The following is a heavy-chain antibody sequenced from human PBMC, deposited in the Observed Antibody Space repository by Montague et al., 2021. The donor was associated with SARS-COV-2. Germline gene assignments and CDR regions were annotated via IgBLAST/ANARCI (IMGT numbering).Heavy chain of an antibody. V-gene: IGHV4-59*01. CDR2: IYYTGSN. J-gene: IGHJ4*02. CDR1: AGSTSSYY. Sequence: SETLSLTCTVSAGSTSSYYWTWIRQSPGKALQWIGYIYYTGSNKYNPSLKSRVTMSLDTPKNQFSLRLRAVTAADTAVYYCARAQNTCFIANCVNYFDLWGLGALVTVSS. CDR3: ARAQNTCFIANCVNYFDL. D-gene: IGHD2-15*01.